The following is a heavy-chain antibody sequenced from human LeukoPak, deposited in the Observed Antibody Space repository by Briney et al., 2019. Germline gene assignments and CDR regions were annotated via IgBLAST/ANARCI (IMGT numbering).Heavy chain of an antibody. CDR2: INPIFGTA. J-gene: IGHJ4*02. V-gene: IGHV1-69*05. CDR1: GGTFSSYA. CDR3: ARVGDFWSGYYGAD. Sequence: SVKVSCKASGGTFSSYAISWVRQAPGQGLEWMGRINPIFGTANYAQKFQGRVTITTDESTSTAYMELSSLRSEDTAVYYCARVGDFWSGYYGADWGQGTLVTVSS. D-gene: IGHD3-3*01.